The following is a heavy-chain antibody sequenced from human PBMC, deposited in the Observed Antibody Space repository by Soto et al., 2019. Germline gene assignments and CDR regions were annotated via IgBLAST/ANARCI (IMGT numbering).Heavy chain of an antibody. V-gene: IGHV3-30*18. Sequence: QVQLVESGGGVVQPGKSLRLSCAALGFTFRKYGMHWVRQAPGKGLEWVAHISLDGSKKKYVDSVKGRFTISRDNSKSTLHLQMNSLRVEDKAVYYCAKEPRHDGSFDARWGQGTLVTV. CDR1: GFTFRKYG. CDR3: AKEPRHDGSFDAR. D-gene: IGHD1-26*01. CDR2: ISLDGSKK. J-gene: IGHJ4*02.